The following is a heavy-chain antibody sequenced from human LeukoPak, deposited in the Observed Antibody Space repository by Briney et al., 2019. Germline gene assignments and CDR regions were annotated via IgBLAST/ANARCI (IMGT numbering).Heavy chain of an antibody. J-gene: IGHJ4*02. D-gene: IGHD4/OR15-4a*01. V-gene: IGHV4-61*02. CDR3: ARDGVVTMELDY. CDR2: IYPSGNT. CDR1: GDSISNSRHY. Sequence: SETLSLTFTVSGDSISNSRHYRSWIRQPTRKGLEWIGRIYPSGNTNYNPSLKSRVTISLDTSKNQFSLILRSVTATDTAMYYCARDGVVTMELDYWGQGTLVTVSS.